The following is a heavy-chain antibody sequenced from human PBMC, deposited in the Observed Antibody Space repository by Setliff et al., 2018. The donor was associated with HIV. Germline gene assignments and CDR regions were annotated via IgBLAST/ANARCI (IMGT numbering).Heavy chain of an antibody. J-gene: IGHJ6*02. CDR2: IYTSGST. Sequence: PSETLSLTCTVSGGSISSYYWSWIRQPAGKGLEWIGRIYTSGSTNYNPSLKSRVTISVDTSKNQFSLKLSSVTAADTAVYYCARVAPKGYQLLFSSVWGQGTTVTVSS. CDR1: GGSISSYY. V-gene: IGHV4-4*07. D-gene: IGHD2-2*01. CDR3: ARVAPKGYQLLFSSV.